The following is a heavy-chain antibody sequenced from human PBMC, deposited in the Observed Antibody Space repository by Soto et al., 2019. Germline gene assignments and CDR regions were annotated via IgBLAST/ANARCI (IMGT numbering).Heavy chain of an antibody. V-gene: IGHV4-39*01. J-gene: IGHJ6*02. CDR1: GGSIISSTHY. CDR3: ARQDTAMVRWDYYSGMDV. CDR2: IYYSGST. D-gene: IGHD5-18*01. Sequence: QLQLQESGPGLVKPSETLSLTCSVSGGSIISSTHYWGWIRQPPEKGLEWIGSIYYSGSTYYNPSLKSRVTISIDTSKNTFSLKLSSVTAADTAVYYCARQDTAMVRWDYYSGMDVWGLGSTVTVSS.